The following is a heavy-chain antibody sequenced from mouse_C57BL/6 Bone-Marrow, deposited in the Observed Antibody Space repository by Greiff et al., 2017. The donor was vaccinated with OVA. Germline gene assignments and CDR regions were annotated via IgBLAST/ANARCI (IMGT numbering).Heavy chain of an antibody. J-gene: IGHJ3*01. CDR3: ARGYHRFAY. CDR2: INYDGSST. Sequence: DVKLVESEGGLVQPGSSMKLSCTASGFTFSDYYMAWVRQVPEKGLEWVANINYDGSSTYYLDSLKSRFIISRDNAKNILYLQMSSLKSEDTATYYCARGYHRFAYWGQGTLVTVSA. V-gene: IGHV5-16*01. CDR1: GFTFSDYY. D-gene: IGHD2-12*01.